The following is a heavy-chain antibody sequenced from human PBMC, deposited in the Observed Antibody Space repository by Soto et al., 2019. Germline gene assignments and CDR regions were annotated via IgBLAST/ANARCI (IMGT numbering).Heavy chain of an antibody. D-gene: IGHD6-19*01. CDR2: ISGSGGST. J-gene: IGHJ4*02. Sequence: LRPSCAASGFTFSSYAMSWVRQAPGKGLEWVSAISGSGGSTYYADSVKGRFTISRDNSKNTLYLQMNSLRAEDTAVYYCAKDGVAVAGPYYFDYWGQETLVTVSS. V-gene: IGHV3-23*01. CDR3: AKDGVAVAGPYYFDY. CDR1: GFTFSSYA.